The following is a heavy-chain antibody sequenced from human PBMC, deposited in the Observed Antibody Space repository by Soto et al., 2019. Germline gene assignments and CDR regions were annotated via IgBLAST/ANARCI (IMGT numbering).Heavy chain of an antibody. CDR2: ISSSSSYI. CDR1: GFTFSSYS. Sequence: GGSLRLSCAASGFTFSSYSMNWVRQAPGKGLEWVSSISSSSSYIYYADSVKGRFTISRDNAKNSLYLQMNSLRAEDTAVYYCASGGEDMVRGVIITLKLDNWFDPWGQGTLVTVSS. J-gene: IGHJ5*02. V-gene: IGHV3-21*01. CDR3: ASGGEDMVRGVIITLKLDNWFDP. D-gene: IGHD3-10*01.